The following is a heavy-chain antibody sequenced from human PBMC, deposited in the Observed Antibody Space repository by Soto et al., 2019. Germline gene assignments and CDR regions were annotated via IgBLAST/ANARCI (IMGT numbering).Heavy chain of an antibody. D-gene: IGHD6-19*01. J-gene: IGHJ4*02. V-gene: IGHV4-59*01. CDR3: ARVPYSSGWNPYYFAY. CDR2: IYYSGST. Sequence: PSETLSLTCTVSGGSISSYYWSWIRQPPGKGLEWIGYIYYSGSTNYNPSLKSRVTISVDTSKNQFSLKLSSVTAADTAVYYCARVPYSSGWNPYYFAYWGQGTLVTVSS. CDR1: GGSISSYY.